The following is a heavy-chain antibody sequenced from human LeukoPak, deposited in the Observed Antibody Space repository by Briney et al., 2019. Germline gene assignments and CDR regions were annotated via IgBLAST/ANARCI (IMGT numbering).Heavy chain of an antibody. CDR3: ARDKGTSYPSSFDY. Sequence: GGSLRLSCAPSGFTFSSYGMHWVRQAPGKGLEWVTVISYDVGNKYYADSVKGRFTISRDNSKNTLYLQMNSLRAADTAVYYCARDKGTSYPSSFDYWGQGTLVTVSS. V-gene: IGHV3-30*03. CDR2: ISYDVGNK. J-gene: IGHJ4*02. CDR1: GFTFSSYG. D-gene: IGHD6-6*01.